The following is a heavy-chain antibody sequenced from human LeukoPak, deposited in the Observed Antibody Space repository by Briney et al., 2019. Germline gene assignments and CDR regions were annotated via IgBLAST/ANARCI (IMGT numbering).Heavy chain of an antibody. Sequence: SETLSLTCTVSGGSISSYYWSWIRQPPGKGLEWIGYIYYSGSTNYNSSLKSRVTISVDTSKNQFSLKLSSVTAADTAVYYCARGAAPSDYWGQGTLVTVSS. J-gene: IGHJ4*02. CDR2: IYYSGST. CDR1: GGSISSYY. CDR3: ARGAAPSDY. D-gene: IGHD6-6*01. V-gene: IGHV4-59*01.